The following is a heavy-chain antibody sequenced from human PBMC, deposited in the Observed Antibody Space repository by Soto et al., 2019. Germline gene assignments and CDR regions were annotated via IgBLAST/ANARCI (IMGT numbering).Heavy chain of an antibody. CDR1: GGSFSGYY. CDR2: INHSGNT. Sequence: SETLSLTCSIYGGSFSGYYWSWIRQPPGKGLERIGEINHSGNTNYNPSLKSRVTISVIASNNQFSLKLNSVTAAGTAVYYCASSGPAARNGFYFPDMDVGCQGTTVTVSS. D-gene: IGHD2-2*01. CDR3: ASSGPAARNGFYFPDMDV. J-gene: IGHJ6*02. V-gene: IGHV4-34*01.